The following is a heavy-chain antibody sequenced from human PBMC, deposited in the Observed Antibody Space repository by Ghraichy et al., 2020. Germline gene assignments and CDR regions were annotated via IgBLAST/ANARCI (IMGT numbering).Heavy chain of an antibody. V-gene: IGHV3-66*01. J-gene: IGHJ6*02. CDR2: IYSGGST. Sequence: GGSLRLSCAASGFTVSSNYMSWVRQAPGKGLEWVSVIYSGGSTYYADSVKGRFTISRDNSKNTLYLQMNSLRAEDTAVYYCARDQRITMVRGVGNPGYYGMDVWGQGTTVTVSS. CDR3: ARDQRITMVRGVGNPGYYGMDV. CDR1: GFTVSSNY. D-gene: IGHD3-10*01.